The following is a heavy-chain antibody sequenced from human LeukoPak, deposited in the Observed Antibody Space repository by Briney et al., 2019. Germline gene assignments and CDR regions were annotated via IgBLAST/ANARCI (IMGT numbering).Heavy chain of an antibody. CDR2: INHSGST. CDR3: ARGGYYYDSSGYYSLDY. CDR1: GYSISSGYY. D-gene: IGHD3-22*01. V-gene: IGHV4-38-2*02. J-gene: IGHJ4*02. Sequence: TSETLSLTCTVSGYSISSGYYWSWIRQPPGKGLEWIGEINHSGSTKYNPSLKNQVTMSVDTSKNQFSLKLSSVTAADTAVYYCARGGYYYDSSGYYSLDYWGQGTLVTVSS.